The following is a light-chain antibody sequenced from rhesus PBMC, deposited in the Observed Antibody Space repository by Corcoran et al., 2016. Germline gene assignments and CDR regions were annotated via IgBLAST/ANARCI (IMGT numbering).Light chain of an antibody. CDR1: NIGLKS. V-gene: IGLV3-36*02. CDR2: DHS. CDR3: QMWDSGVL. Sequence: SSELTQSPSVSVSPGQTARITCGAANIGLKSVNWYQQKPAQAPIMVISDHSERPSGIPERFSASNSGDTATLAISGVEAGDEADYYCQMWDSGVLFGGGTRLTVL. J-gene: IGLJ3*01.